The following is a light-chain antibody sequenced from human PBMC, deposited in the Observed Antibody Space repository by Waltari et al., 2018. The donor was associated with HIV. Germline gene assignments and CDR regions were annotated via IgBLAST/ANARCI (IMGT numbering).Light chain of an antibody. J-gene: IGLJ2*01. CDR1: SSDIGAYDY. CDR3: SSFTTSDTLL. V-gene: IGLV2-14*01. Sequence: QSALTQPASVSGSPGQSITVSCTGTSSDIGAYDYVSWYQQTPGTAPKLVIYEVAYRPSGISNRFSGSKSGNTASLTSSGLQTEDEADYYCSSFTTSDTLLFGGGTKVTVL. CDR2: EVA.